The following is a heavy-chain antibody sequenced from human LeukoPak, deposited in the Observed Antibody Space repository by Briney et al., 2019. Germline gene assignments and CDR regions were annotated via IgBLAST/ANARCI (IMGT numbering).Heavy chain of an antibody. J-gene: IGHJ4*02. D-gene: IGHD4-17*01. V-gene: IGHV4-59*08. Sequence: SETLSLTCTVSGGSVSSYYWSWIRQPPGKGLEWIGYIYYSGSTNYNPSLKSRVTISVDTSKNQFSLKLRSVTAADTAVYYCARHNYGDYFPALSLDYWGQGTLVTVSS. CDR2: IYYSGST. CDR1: GGSVSSYY. CDR3: ARHNYGDYFPALSLDY.